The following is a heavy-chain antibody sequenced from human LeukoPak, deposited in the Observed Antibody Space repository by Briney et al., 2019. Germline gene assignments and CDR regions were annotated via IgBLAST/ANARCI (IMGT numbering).Heavy chain of an antibody. CDR3: VREGGVGATDY. V-gene: IGHV4-30-4*08. CDR2: IYYSGST. CDR1: GGSINSGDYY. Sequence: SQTLSLTCTVSGGSINSGDYYWSRIRQPPGKGLEWIGYIYYSGSTYYNPSLKSRVTISVDTSKNQFSLKLSSVTAADTAVYYCVREGGVGATDYWGQGTLVTVSS. D-gene: IGHD1-26*01. J-gene: IGHJ4*02.